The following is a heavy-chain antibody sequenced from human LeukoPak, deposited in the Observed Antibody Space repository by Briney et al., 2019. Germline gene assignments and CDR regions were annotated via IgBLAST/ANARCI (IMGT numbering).Heavy chain of an antibody. CDR2: IYYSGST. Sequence: SETQSLTCTVSGGSISSSSYYWGWIRQPPGKGLEWIGSIYYSGSTYYNPSLKSRVTISVDTSKNQFSLKLSSVTAADTAVYYCARNVGTYYYGSGSYYNFGYWGQGTLVTVSS. V-gene: IGHV4-39*01. J-gene: IGHJ4*02. CDR1: GGSISSSSYY. CDR3: ARNVGTYYYGSGSYYNFGY. D-gene: IGHD3-10*01.